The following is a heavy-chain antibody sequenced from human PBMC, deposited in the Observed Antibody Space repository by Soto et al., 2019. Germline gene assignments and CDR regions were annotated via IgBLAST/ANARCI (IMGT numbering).Heavy chain of an antibody. CDR3: ARSYENDAFDI. CDR2: INHSGST. D-gene: IGHD2-8*01. J-gene: IGHJ3*02. V-gene: IGHV4-34*01. CDR1: GGTFIGYH. Sequence: EALSLPYAVYGGTFIGYHWSWIRQPPGKGLEWIGEINHSGSTNYNPSLKSRVTISVDTSKNQFSLKLSSVTAADTAVYYCARSYENDAFDIWGQGTMVT.